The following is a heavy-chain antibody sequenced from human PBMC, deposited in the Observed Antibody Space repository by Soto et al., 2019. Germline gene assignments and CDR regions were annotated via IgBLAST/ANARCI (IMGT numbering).Heavy chain of an antibody. CDR1: GFTVSTYG. CDR3: TGEVASGY. CDR2: ISRDGGTK. J-gene: IGHJ4*02. V-gene: IGHV3-30*03. D-gene: IGHD2-8*02. Sequence: QVQLVESGGGVVQPGRSLRLSCAVSGFTVSTYGMHWVRQAPGKGLEWVAVISRDGGTKYYADSVKGRFTISRDNSRNTLFMEMKRLRGDDMAVYYCTGEVASGYGGQGTLVTVSS.